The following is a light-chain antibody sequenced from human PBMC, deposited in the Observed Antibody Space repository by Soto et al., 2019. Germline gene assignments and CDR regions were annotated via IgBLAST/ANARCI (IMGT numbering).Light chain of an antibody. CDR1: SSNIGAGYD. CDR3: QSYDSSLSGFVV. Sequence: QSVLTQPPSVSGAPGQRVTISCTRSSSNIGAGYDVHWYQQLPGTAPKLLLYGNSNRPSGVPDRFSGSKSGTSASLAITGLQAEDEADYYCQSYDSSLSGFVVFGGGTKLTVL. J-gene: IGLJ2*01. V-gene: IGLV1-40*01. CDR2: GNS.